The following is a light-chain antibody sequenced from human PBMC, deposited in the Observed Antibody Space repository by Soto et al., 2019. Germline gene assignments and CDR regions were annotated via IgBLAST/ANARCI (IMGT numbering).Light chain of an antibody. CDR2: DVS. Sequence: QSVLTQPRSVSGSPGQSVTISCTGTSSDVGGYNYVSWYQQHPGKAPKLMIYDVSKRPSGVPDRFSGSKSGNTASLTISGVQAEDEADYYCGPYAGSVSVVFATGS. J-gene: IGLJ1*01. CDR1: SSDVGGYNY. CDR3: GPYAGSVSVV. V-gene: IGLV2-11*01.